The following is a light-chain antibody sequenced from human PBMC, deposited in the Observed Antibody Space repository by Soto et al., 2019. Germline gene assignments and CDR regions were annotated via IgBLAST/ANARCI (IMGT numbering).Light chain of an antibody. CDR1: SSDVGGHNY. Sequence: QSVLSQPASVSGSPGPSIPISCTGSSSDVGGHNYVSWYQQRPGEAXKLMXYXXXKRPSGVSNRFSGSKSGNTASLTISGLQAEDEADYYCSSYTFTSTLYVFGTGTKVTVL. CDR3: SSYTFTSTLYV. CDR2: XXX. J-gene: IGLJ1*01. V-gene: IGLV2-14*01.